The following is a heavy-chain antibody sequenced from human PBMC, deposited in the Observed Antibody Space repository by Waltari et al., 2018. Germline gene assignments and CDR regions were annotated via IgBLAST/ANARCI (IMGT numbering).Heavy chain of an antibody. CDR3: ARDQTLPGSTVAGTY. CDR2: IYSGGST. CDR1: GFTVSSND. Sequence: EVQLVESGGGLIQPGGSLRLSCAASGFTVSSNDLSWVRQAPGKGLEWFSVIYSGGSTYYADSVKGRFTISRDNSKTTLYLQMNSLRAEDTAVYYCARDQTLPGSTVAGTYWGQGTLVTVSS. D-gene: IGHD6-19*01. V-gene: IGHV3-53*01. J-gene: IGHJ4*02.